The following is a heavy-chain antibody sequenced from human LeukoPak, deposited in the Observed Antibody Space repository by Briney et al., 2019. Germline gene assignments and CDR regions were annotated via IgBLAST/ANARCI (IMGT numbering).Heavy chain of an antibody. CDR3: AKAKLVITFGGVIAY. CDR1: GFTFSSYG. CDR2: IRYDGSNK. J-gene: IGHJ4*02. Sequence: GGSLRLSCAVSGFTFSSYGMHWVRQAPGKGLEWVAFIRYDGSNKYYADSVKGRFTISRDNSKNTLYLQMNSLRAEDTAVYYCAKAKLVITFGGVIAYWGQGTLVTVSS. D-gene: IGHD3-16*02. V-gene: IGHV3-30*02.